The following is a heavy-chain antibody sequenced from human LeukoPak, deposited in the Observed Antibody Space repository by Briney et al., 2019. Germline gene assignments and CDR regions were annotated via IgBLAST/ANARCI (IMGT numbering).Heavy chain of an antibody. CDR3: ARGSTMVRGVIITVAPFDY. D-gene: IGHD3-10*01. CDR2: IYYSGST. CDR1: GGSISSSSYY. Sequence: SETLSLTCTVSGGSISSSSYYWGWIRQPPGKGLEWIGSIYYSGSTYYNPSLKSRVTISVDTSKNQFSLKLSSVTAADTAVYYCARGSTMVRGVIITVAPFDYWGQGTLVTVSS. J-gene: IGHJ4*02. V-gene: IGHV4-39*07.